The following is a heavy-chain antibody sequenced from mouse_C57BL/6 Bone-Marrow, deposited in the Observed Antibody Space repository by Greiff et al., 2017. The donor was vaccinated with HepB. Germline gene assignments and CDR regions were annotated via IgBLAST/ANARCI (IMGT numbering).Heavy chain of an antibody. Sequence: QVQLQQPGAELVKPGASVKLSCKASGYTFTSYWMHWVKQRPGQGLEWIGMIHPNSGSTNYNEKFKSKATLTVDKSSSTAYMQISSLTSEDSAVYYCARAPYYGSSYGYFDYWGQGTTLTVSS. CDR3: ARAPYYGSSYGYFDY. J-gene: IGHJ2*01. CDR2: IHPNSGST. V-gene: IGHV1-64*01. CDR1: GYTFTSYW. D-gene: IGHD1-1*01.